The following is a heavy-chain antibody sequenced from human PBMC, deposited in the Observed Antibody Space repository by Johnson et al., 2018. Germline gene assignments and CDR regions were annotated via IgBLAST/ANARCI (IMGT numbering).Heavy chain of an antibody. CDR2: ISGNGGST. J-gene: IGHJ5*02. CDR3: ATPGHSIDGNWVDP. Sequence: WVSAISGNGGSTYYADSVKGRFTISRDNSKNTLYLLMNNPRDEDTAKYYCATPGHSIDGNWVDPWGQGTLVTVSS. V-gene: IGHV3-23*01. D-gene: IGHD5/OR15-5a*01.